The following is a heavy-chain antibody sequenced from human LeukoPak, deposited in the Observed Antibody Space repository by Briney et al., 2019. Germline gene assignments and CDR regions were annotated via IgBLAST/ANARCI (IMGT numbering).Heavy chain of an antibody. Sequence: GGSLRLACAACGFIFKDYWMIWVRQAPGKGLDWMANIKQDGSEKYYVDSVKGRVTISRDNAKNSLYLQMNTLRAEDTAMYYCAKDAQPRSRWFDPWGQGTLVTVSS. CDR3: AKDAQPRSRWFDP. CDR2: IKQDGSEK. V-gene: IGHV3-7*03. CDR1: GFIFKDYW. J-gene: IGHJ5*02. D-gene: IGHD3-16*01.